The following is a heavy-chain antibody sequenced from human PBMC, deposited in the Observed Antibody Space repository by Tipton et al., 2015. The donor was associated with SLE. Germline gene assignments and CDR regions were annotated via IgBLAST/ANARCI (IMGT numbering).Heavy chain of an antibody. V-gene: IGHV4-39*07. J-gene: IGHJ5*02. CDR3: ARGSRKQQLKSNWFGP. CDR1: GGSISSSSYY. Sequence: TLSLTCTVSGGSISSSSYYWGWIRQPPGKGLEWIGSIYYSGSTYYNPSLKSRVTISVDTSKNQFSLKLSSVTAADTAVYYCARGSRKQQLKSNWFGPWGQGTLVTVSS. D-gene: IGHD6-13*01. CDR2: IYYSGST.